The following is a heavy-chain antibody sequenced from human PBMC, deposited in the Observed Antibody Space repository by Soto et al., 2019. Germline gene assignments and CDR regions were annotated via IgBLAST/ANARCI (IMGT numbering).Heavy chain of an antibody. V-gene: IGHV3-30*18. CDR2: ISYDGSNK. Sequence: LRLSCAASGFTFSSYGMHWVRQAPGKGLEWVAVISYDGSNKYYADSVKGRFTISRDNSKNTLYLQMNSLRAEDTAVYYCAKNAFRGIVVVPAAILFDYWGQGTLVTVSS. CDR3: AKNAFRGIVVVPAAILFDY. J-gene: IGHJ4*02. CDR1: GFTFSSYG. D-gene: IGHD2-2*02.